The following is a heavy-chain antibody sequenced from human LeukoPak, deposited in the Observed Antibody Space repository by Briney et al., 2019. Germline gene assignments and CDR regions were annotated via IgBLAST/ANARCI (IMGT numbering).Heavy chain of an antibody. Sequence: GGSLRLSCAASGFTFSSYSMNWVRQAPGKGLVWVSRISGDGSSTSFADSVKGRFTISRDNGKNTLYLQMNSLRAEDTAVYYCARDRELFDWGQGTLVTVSS. V-gene: IGHV3-74*01. J-gene: IGHJ4*02. CDR2: ISGDGSST. CDR3: ARDRELFD. D-gene: IGHD1-26*01. CDR1: GFTFSSYS.